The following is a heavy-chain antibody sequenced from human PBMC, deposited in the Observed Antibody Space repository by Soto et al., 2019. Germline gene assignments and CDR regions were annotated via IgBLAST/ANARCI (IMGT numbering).Heavy chain of an antibody. Sequence: ASVKVSCKASGGTFSSYAISWVRQAPGQGLEWMGGIIPIFGTANYAQKFQGRVTITADESTSTAYMELSSLRSEDTAVYYCARGGYCSGGSCYRNWFDPWGQGTLVTV. V-gene: IGHV1-69*13. J-gene: IGHJ5*02. CDR3: ARGGYCSGGSCYRNWFDP. D-gene: IGHD2-15*01. CDR1: GGTFSSYA. CDR2: IIPIFGTA.